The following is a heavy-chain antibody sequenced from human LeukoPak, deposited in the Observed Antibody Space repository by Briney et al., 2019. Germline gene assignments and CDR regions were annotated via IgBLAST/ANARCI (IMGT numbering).Heavy chain of an antibody. CDR2: IYYSGST. D-gene: IGHD6-13*01. J-gene: IGHJ6*02. CDR3: ARNGGYSSSWDYYYYGMDV. Sequence: PSETLSLTCTVSGGAINSGGYYWSWIRQHPGKGLEWIGYIYYSGSTNYNPSLKSRVTISVDTSKNQFSLKLSSVTAADTAVYYCARNGGYSSSWDYYYYGMDVWGQGTTVTVSS. CDR1: GGAINSGGYY. V-gene: IGHV4-61*08.